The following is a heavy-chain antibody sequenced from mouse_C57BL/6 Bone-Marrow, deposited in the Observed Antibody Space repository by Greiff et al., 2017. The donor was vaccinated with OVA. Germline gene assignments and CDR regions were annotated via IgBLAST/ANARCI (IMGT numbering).Heavy chain of an antibody. CDR2: ISSGSSTI. CDR1: GFTFSDYG. CDR3: ARPLYSRAMDY. D-gene: IGHD1-1*01. V-gene: IGHV5-17*01. J-gene: IGHJ4*01. Sequence: EVMLVESGGGLVKPGGSLKLSCAASGFTFSDYGMHWVRQAPEKGLEWVAYISSGSSTIYYADTVKGRFTISRDNAKNTLFLQMTSLRSEDTAMYYCARPLYSRAMDYWGQGTSVTVSS.